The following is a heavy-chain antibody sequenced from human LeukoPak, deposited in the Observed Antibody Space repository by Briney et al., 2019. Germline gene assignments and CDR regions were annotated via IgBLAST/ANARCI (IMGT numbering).Heavy chain of an antibody. CDR3: AGLRSRAFDI. CDR2: TYYTGTT. Sequence: PSETLALTCTFSCGSTISHYWSGLRQPPGKGLEWIAYTYYTGTTNYNPSLKSRVTISIDTSKNQFSLRLSSMTAADTAVYYCAGLRSRAFDIWGPGTMVSVSS. CDR1: CGSTISHY. D-gene: IGHD6-6*01. J-gene: IGHJ3*02. V-gene: IGHV4-59*08.